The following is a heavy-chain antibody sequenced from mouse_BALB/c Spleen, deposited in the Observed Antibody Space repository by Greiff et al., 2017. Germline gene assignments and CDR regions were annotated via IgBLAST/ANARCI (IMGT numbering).Heavy chain of an antibody. Sequence: VKLVESGPGLVAPSQSLSITCTVSGFSLTSYGVHWVRQPPGKGLEWLGVIWAGGSTNYNSALMSRLSISKDNSKSQVFLKMNSLQTDDTAMYYCARGGSGYAMDYWGQGTSVTVSS. V-gene: IGHV2-9*02. J-gene: IGHJ4*01. D-gene: IGHD3-1*01. CDR3: ARGGSGYAMDY. CDR2: IWAGGST. CDR1: GFSLTSYG.